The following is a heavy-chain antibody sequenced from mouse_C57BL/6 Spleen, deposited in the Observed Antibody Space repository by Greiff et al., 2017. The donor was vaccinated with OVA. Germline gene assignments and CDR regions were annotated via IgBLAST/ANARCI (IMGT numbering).Heavy chain of an antibody. J-gene: IGHJ4*01. D-gene: IGHD2-2*01. CDR1: GYAFSSYW. CDR2: IYPGDGDT. V-gene: IGHV1-80*01. Sequence: VQLVESGAELVKPGASVKISCKASGYAFSSYWMNWVKQRPGKGLEWIGQIYPGDGDTNYNGKFKGKATLTADKSSSTAYMQLSSLTSEDSAVYFCATYGYDVGYAMDYWGQGTSVTVSS. CDR3: ATYGYDVGYAMDY.